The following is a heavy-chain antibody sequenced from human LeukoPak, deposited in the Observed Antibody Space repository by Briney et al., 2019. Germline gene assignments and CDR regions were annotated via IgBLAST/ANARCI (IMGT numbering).Heavy chain of an antibody. CDR2: IGRSGDDT. Sequence: SGGSLRLSCAASGFTFSTYAMRWVRQAPGKGLEWVSSIGRSGDDTYYAGSVKGRFTISRDNSKNTLYLQMNSLRAEDTAVYYCARLFDYWGQGTLVTVSS. J-gene: IGHJ4*02. CDR3: ARLFDY. CDR1: GFTFSTYA. V-gene: IGHV3-23*01.